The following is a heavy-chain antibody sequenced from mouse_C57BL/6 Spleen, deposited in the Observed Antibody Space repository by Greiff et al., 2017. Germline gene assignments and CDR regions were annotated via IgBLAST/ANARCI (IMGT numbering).Heavy chain of an antibody. D-gene: IGHD2-2*01. J-gene: IGHJ3*01. CDR1: GYTFTSYW. Sequence: QVQLQQPGAELVKPGASVKVSCKASGYTFTSYWMHWVKQRPGQGLEWIGRIDPEDGDTEYAPKFQGKATMTADTSSNTAYLQLSSLTSEDTAVYYCTTGGYDGGKLAYWGQGTLVTVSA. CDR3: TTGGYDGGKLAY. CDR2: IDPEDGDT. V-gene: IGHV1-74*01.